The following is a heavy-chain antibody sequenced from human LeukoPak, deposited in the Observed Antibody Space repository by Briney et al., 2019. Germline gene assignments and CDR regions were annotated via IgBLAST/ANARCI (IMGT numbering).Heavy chain of an antibody. CDR3: TRMAAAGNINADY. D-gene: IGHD6-13*01. CDR1: GFTFSGSA. V-gene: IGHV3-73*01. J-gene: IGHJ4*02. Sequence: PGGSLRLSCAASGFTFSGSAMHWVRQASGKGLEWVGRIRSKANSYATAYAASVKGRFTISRDDSKNTAYLQMNSLKTEDTAVYYCTRMAAAGNINADYWGQGTLVTVSS. CDR2: IRSKANSYAT.